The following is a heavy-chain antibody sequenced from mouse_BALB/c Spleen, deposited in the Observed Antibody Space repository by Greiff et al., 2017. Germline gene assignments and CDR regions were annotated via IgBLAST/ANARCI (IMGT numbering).Heavy chain of an antibody. D-gene: IGHD1-1*01. CDR1: GYSITSDYA. Sequence: EVQLVESGPGLVKPSQSLSLTCTVTGYSITSDYAWNWIRQFPGNKLEWMGYISYSGSTSYNPSLKSRISITRDTSKNQFFLQLNSVTTEDTATYYCARGPYLLLRPPYYFDYWGQGTTLTVSS. CDR3: ARGPYLLLRPPYYFDY. J-gene: IGHJ2*01. V-gene: IGHV3-2*02. CDR2: ISYSGST.